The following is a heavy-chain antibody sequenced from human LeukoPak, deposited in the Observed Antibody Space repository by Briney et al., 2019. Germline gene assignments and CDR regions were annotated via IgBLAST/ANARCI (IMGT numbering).Heavy chain of an antibody. CDR1: GGSFSGYY. CDR3: ARGQQQLGRGIDY. D-gene: IGHD6-13*01. CDR2: INHSGST. Sequence: SETLSLTCAVYGGSFSGYYWSWIRQPPAKGLEWIGEINHSGSTNYNPSLKSRVTISVDTSKNQFSLKLSSVTAADTAVYYCARGQQQLGRGIDYWGQGTLVTVSS. J-gene: IGHJ4*02. V-gene: IGHV4-34*01.